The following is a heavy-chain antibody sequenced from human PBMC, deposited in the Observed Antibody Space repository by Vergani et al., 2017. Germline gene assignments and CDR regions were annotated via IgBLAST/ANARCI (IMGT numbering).Heavy chain of an antibody. V-gene: IGHV4-31*03. CDR2: IYYSGST. CDR3: ARDKGYYYDSSGYFPGAFDI. CDR1: GGSISSGGYY. J-gene: IGHJ3*02. D-gene: IGHD3-22*01. Sequence: QVQLQESGPGLVKPSQTLSLTCTVSGGSISSGGYYWSWIRQHPGKGLEWIGYIYYSGSTYYNPSLKSRVTISVDTSKNQFSLKLSSVTAADTAVYYCARDKGYYYDSSGYFPGAFDIWGQGTMVTVSS.